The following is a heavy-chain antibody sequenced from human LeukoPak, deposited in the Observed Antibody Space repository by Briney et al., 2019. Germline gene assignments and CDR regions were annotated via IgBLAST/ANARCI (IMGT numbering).Heavy chain of an antibody. V-gene: IGHV4-34*01. Sequence: SETLSLTCAVYGGSFSSYYWSWIRQPPGKGLEWIGEINHSGSTNYNPSHKSRVTISVDTSKNQFSLKLSSVTAADTAVYYCARRPLGYCSSTSCPTPYYFDYWGQGTLVTVSS. J-gene: IGHJ4*02. CDR2: INHSGST. D-gene: IGHD2-2*01. CDR1: GGSFSSYY. CDR3: ARRPLGYCSSTSCPTPYYFDY.